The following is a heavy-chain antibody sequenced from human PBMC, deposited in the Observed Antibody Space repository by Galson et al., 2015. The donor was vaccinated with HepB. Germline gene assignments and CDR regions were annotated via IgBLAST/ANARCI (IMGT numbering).Heavy chain of an antibody. D-gene: IGHD3/OR15-3a*01. Sequence: ETLSLTCTVSGGSITDSSYYWGWVRQPPGKGLEWIGSVYYSGVTYYNPSLRSRLTISVDGSRKQFSLKVKYVTAADTAVYFCARHGGFSSDYASFGSDYYYFALDVWGQGTTVSVS. J-gene: IGHJ6*02. CDR1: GGSITDSSYY. V-gene: IGHV4-39*01. CDR2: VYYSGVT. CDR3: ARHGGFSSDYASFGSDYYYFALDV.